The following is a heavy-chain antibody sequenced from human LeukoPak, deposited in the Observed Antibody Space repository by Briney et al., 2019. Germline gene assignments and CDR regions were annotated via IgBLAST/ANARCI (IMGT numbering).Heavy chain of an antibody. Sequence: GSLRLSCVVSGLNFSNYWMHWVRQVPGKGLVWVSRIYIDGSNTNYADAVRGRFTTSRDNAKNTLYLQMNSLGADDTAVYYCAKGPIANGYYFEYWGQGSLVTVSS. CDR1: GLNFSNYW. J-gene: IGHJ4*02. CDR2: IYIDGSNT. V-gene: IGHV3-74*01. CDR3: AKGPIANGYYFEY. D-gene: IGHD6-13*01.